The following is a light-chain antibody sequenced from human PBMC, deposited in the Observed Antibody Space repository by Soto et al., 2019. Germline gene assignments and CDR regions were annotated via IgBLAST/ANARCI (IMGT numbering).Light chain of an antibody. J-gene: IGKJ3*01. CDR2: RAS. V-gene: IGKV3-15*01. CDR3: QQYNDWPHT. CDR1: QHVSSN. Sequence: EIVMTQSPATLSVSPGGSATLSCRASQHVSSNFAWYRQKPGQAPTLLIYRASTMAPGIPARFSGSGSGTEFTFTISSLQSEDMAIYYCQQYNDWPHTFGQGTKLDIK.